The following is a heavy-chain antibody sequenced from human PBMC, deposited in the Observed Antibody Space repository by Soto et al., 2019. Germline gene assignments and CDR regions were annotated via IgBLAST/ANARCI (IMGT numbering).Heavy chain of an antibody. D-gene: IGHD6-6*01. J-gene: IGHJ6*02. CDR3: ARDPLSSFAMDV. V-gene: IGHV1-69*13. Sequence: SVKVSCKASGDTFSSYAISWVRQAPGKGLEWMGKIIPTFGRTNYAQKFQGRLTISADDSTSTAYMELRSLVSEDTAVYYCARDPLSSFAMDVWGQGTTVTVSS. CDR1: GDTFSSYA. CDR2: IIPTFGRT.